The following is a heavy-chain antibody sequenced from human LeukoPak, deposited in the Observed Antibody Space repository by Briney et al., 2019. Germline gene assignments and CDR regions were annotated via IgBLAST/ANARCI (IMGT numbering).Heavy chain of an antibody. J-gene: IGHJ4*02. CDR3: ASGRMVRGVTISYYFDY. Sequence: PGGSLRLSCAASGFTFRSYGMHWVRQAPGKGLEWVAIIWYDGTNKYYADSVKGRSTISRDNSKNTLYLQMNSLRVEDTAVYYCASGRMVRGVTISYYFDYWGQGTLVTVPS. CDR2: IWYDGTNK. D-gene: IGHD3-10*01. V-gene: IGHV3-33*01. CDR1: GFTFRSYG.